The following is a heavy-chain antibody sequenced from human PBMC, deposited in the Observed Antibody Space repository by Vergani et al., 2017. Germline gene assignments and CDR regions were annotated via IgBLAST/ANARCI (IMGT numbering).Heavy chain of an antibody. Sequence: EVQLVQSGAEVKKPGESLKISCKGSGYSFTSYWIGWVRQMPGKGLEWMGIIYPGDSDTRYSPSFQGQVTISADKSISTAYLQCSSLKASDTAMYYCARIYCSSTSCYNFFDYWGQGTLVTVSS. D-gene: IGHD2-2*01. CDR1: GYSFTSYW. CDR3: ARIYCSSTSCYNFFDY. J-gene: IGHJ4*02. CDR2: IYPGDSDT. V-gene: IGHV5-51*03.